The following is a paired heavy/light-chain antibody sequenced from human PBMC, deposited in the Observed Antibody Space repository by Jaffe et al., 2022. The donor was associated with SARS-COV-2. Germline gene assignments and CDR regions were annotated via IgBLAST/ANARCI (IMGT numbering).Heavy chain of an antibody. J-gene: IGHJ4*02. CDR3: AKESERDCSSTSCHLDF. CDR2: ISWNTVTK. CDR1: GFAFGDYS. V-gene: IGHV3-9*01. D-gene: IGHD2-2*01. Sequence: EVQLVESGGGLVQPGRSLRLSCAASGFAFGDYSMHWVRQSPGKGLEWVSGISWNTVTKVYADSVKGRFTISRDNAKNSLYLQMNSLRAEDTALYYCAKESERDCSSTSCHLDFWGQGTLVTVSS.
Light chain of an antibody. CDR1: QSISSW. Sequence: DIQMTQSPSTLSASVGDRVTIACRASQSISSWLAWFQHKPGSAPKLLIYKASTLESGVPSRFSGSGSGTEFTLTISSLQPDDFATYYCQQYDSFPWTFGQGTKVVIK. CDR2: KAS. V-gene: IGKV1-5*03. CDR3: QQYDSFPWT. J-gene: IGKJ1*01.